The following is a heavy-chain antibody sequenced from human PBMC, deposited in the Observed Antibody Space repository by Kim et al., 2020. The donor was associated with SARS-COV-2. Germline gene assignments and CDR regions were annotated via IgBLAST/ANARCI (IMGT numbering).Heavy chain of an antibody. D-gene: IGHD6-19*01. Sequence: DSVKGRFTMSRDDSENTLYLHLNSLRAEDTAVYYCAKQAGYSSGWYSDYWGQGTLVTVSS. J-gene: IGHJ4*02. CDR3: AKQAGYSSGWYSDY. V-gene: IGHV3-33*06.